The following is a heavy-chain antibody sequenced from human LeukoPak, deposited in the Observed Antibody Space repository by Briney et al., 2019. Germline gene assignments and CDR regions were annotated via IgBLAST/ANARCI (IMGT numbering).Heavy chain of an antibody. J-gene: IGHJ4*02. D-gene: IGHD5-18*01. CDR3: ASQDSYGYAFGY. CDR2: IYTSGST. CDR1: GGSISSYY. V-gene: IGHV4-4*07. Sequence: PSETLSLTCSVSGGSISSYYWRSIRQPAGKGLEWIGRIYTSGSTNYNPSLKSRVTMSVDTSKDQFSLKLSSVTAADTAVYYCASQDSYGYAFGYWGQGTLVTVSS.